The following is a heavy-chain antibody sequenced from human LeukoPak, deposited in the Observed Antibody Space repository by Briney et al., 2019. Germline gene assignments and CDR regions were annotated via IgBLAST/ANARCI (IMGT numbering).Heavy chain of an antibody. V-gene: IGHV3-66*01. CDR1: EFTVSSNY. J-gene: IGHJ4*02. Sequence: GGSLRLSCAASEFTVSSNYMSWVRQAPGKGLEWVSVIYSGGSTYYADSVKGRFTISRDNSKNTLYLQMNSLRAEDTAVYYCARGLTGYSSGWDVETLGYWGQGTLVAVSS. CDR3: ARGLTGYSSGWDVETLGY. CDR2: IYSGGST. D-gene: IGHD6-19*01.